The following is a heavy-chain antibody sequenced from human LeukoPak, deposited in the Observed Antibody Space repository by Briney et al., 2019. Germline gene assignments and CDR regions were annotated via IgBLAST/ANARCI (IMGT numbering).Heavy chain of an antibody. Sequence: PGASVKVSCKASGYTFTSYDINWVRQATGQGLEWMGGIIPIFGTANYAQKFQGRVTITADKSTSTAYMELSSLRSEDTAVYYCARGSVAENWFDPWGQGTLVTVSS. V-gene: IGHV1-69*06. CDR3: ARGSVAENWFDP. J-gene: IGHJ5*02. CDR1: GYTFTSYD. D-gene: IGHD3-3*01. CDR2: IIPIFGTA.